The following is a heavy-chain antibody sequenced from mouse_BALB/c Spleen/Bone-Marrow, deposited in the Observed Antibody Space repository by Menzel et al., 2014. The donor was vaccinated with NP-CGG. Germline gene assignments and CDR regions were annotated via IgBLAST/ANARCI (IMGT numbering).Heavy chain of an antibody. CDR2: ISDGGSYT. Sequence: EVKLQESGGGLVKPGGSLKLSCAASGFIFSDYYMYWVRQTPEKRLEWVATISDGGSYTYYPDSVKGRFTISRDNAKNNLYLQMSSLKSEDTAMYYCARGSSYFDYWGQGTTLTVSS. CDR3: ARGSSYFDY. D-gene: IGHD1-1*01. J-gene: IGHJ2*01. V-gene: IGHV5-4*02. CDR1: GFIFSDYY.